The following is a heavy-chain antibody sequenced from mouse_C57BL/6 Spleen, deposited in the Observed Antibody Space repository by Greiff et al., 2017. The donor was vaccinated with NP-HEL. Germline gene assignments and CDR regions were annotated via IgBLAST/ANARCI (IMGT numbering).Heavy chain of an antibody. J-gene: IGHJ4*01. CDR2: IWSDGST. V-gene: IGHV2-6-1*01. D-gene: IGHD1-1*01. Sequence: QVQLQQSGPGLVAPSQSLSITCTVSGFSLTSYGVHWARQPPGKGLEWLVVIWSDGSTTYNSALKSRLSISKDNSKSQVFLKMNSLQTDDTAMYYFARHEIYYGSSYAMDYWGQGTSVTVSS. CDR1: GFSLTSYG. CDR3: ARHEIYYGSSYAMDY.